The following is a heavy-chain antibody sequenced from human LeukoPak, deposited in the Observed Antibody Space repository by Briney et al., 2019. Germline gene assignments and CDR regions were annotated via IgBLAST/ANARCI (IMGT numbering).Heavy chain of an antibody. Sequence: ASVKVSCKSSGYTFTSYGISWVRQAPGQGLEWMGWISAYNGNTNYAQKLQGRVTMTTDASTSTAYMELRSLRSDDTAVYYCARSPYDSHAFDIWGQGTMVTVSS. CDR2: ISAYNGNT. D-gene: IGHD3-22*01. V-gene: IGHV1-18*01. CDR1: GYTFTSYG. J-gene: IGHJ3*02. CDR3: ARSPYDSHAFDI.